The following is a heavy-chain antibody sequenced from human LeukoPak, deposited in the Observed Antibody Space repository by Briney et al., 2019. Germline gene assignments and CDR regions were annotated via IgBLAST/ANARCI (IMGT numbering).Heavy chain of an antibody. CDR2: IYYSGST. Sequence: SETLSLTCTVSGGSISSGDYYWSWIRQPPGKGLEWIGYIYYSGSTYYNPSLKSRFTISVDTSKNQFSLKLSSVTAADTAVYYCARMSDDYGENFDYWGQGTLVTVSS. CDR1: GGSISSGDYY. V-gene: IGHV4-30-4*08. D-gene: IGHD4-17*01. J-gene: IGHJ4*02. CDR3: ARMSDDYGENFDY.